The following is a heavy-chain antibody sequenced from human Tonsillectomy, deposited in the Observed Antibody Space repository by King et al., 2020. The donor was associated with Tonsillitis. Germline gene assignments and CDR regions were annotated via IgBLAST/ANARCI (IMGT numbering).Heavy chain of an antibody. J-gene: IGHJ4*02. CDR2: INSDGSST. CDR3: ARDLGTYYYDSSGYGLDY. Sequence: VQLVESGGGLVQPGGSLRLSCAASGFTFSSYWMHWVRQAPGKGLGWVSGINSDGSSTSYADSGKGRFTISRDNAKNTLYLQMNSLRAEDTAVYYCARDLGTYYYDSSGYGLDYWGQGTLVTVSS. V-gene: IGHV3-74*01. D-gene: IGHD3-22*01. CDR1: GFTFSSYW.